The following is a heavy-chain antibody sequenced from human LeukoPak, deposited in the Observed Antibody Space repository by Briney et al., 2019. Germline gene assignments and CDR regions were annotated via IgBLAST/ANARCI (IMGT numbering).Heavy chain of an antibody. CDR3: ARDHGGTSALDY. Sequence: SETLSLTCTVSGYSISSGYYWGWIRQPPGKGLEWIGIIYHSGSTYYNPSLKSRVTISVDTSKNQFSLKLSSVTAADTAVYYCARDHGGTSALDYWGQGTLVTVSS. J-gene: IGHJ4*02. CDR2: IYHSGST. D-gene: IGHD2-15*01. V-gene: IGHV4-38-2*02. CDR1: GYSISSGYY.